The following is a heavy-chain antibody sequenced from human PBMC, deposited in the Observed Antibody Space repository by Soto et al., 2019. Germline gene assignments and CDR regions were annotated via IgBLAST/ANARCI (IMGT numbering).Heavy chain of an antibody. D-gene: IGHD3-16*01. CDR2: IYWDDDR. J-gene: IGHJ4*02. Sequence: QITLKESGPTLVKPTQTLALTCTFSGFSLTTNGVGVGWFRQPPGKALQWLALIYWDDDRRYSPSLNSRLAITKDTSKNQVVLTLANVDPVDTATYYCAQRLRMIDPFDHWGQGTLVTVSS. V-gene: IGHV2-5*02. CDR3: AQRLRMIDPFDH. CDR1: GFSLTTNGVG.